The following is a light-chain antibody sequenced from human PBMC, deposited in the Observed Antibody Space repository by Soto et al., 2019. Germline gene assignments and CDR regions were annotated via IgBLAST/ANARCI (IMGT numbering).Light chain of an antibody. CDR2: DAS. CDR1: QSVSSY. J-gene: IGKJ1*01. Sequence: EIVLTQSPATLSLFPGERATLSCRARQSVSSYLAWYQQKPGQAPRLLIYDASNRATGIPARFSGSGSGTDFTLTISSLEPEDFAVYYCQQRSNWPPTFGQGTKVDIK. V-gene: IGKV3-11*01. CDR3: QQRSNWPPT.